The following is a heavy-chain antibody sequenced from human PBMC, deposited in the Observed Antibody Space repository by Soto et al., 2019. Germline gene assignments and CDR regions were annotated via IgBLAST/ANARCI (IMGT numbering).Heavy chain of an antibody. CDR3: GATLAAASHYYYYGMDV. CDR2: IYHSGST. D-gene: IGHD6-13*01. J-gene: IGHJ6*02. V-gene: IGHV4-4*02. Sequence: PSETLSLTCAVSGGSISSSNWWSWVRQPPGKGLEWIGEIYHSGSTNYNPSLKSRVTISVDKSKNQFSLKLSSVTAADTAVYYCGATLAAASHYYYYGMDVWGQGTTVTVSS. CDR1: GGSISSSNW.